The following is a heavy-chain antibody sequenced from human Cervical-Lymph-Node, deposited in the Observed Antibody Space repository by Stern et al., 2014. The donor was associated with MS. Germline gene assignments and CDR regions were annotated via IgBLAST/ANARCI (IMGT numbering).Heavy chain of an antibody. D-gene: IGHD3-3*01. CDR3: SRDPVTIFGVDTKTYYYGMDV. CDR1: GFAFSSYW. CDR2: IKTDGSST. V-gene: IGHV3-74*01. Sequence: EVQLVESGGGLVQPGGSLRLSCAASGFAFSSYWMHWVRQAPGKGLGWGSRIKTDGSSTSYVDSVKGRFIISRDNAKNTLYLQMNSLRAEDTAVYYCSRDPVTIFGVDTKTYYYGMDVWGQGTTVTVSS. J-gene: IGHJ6*02.